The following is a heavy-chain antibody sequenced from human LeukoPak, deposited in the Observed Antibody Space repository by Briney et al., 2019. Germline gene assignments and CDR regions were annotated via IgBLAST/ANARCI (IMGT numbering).Heavy chain of an antibody. CDR2: ISSSSSYI. CDR3: ARGYPDCSGGSCYYHFDY. Sequence: GGSLRLSCAASGFTFDDYGMSWVRQAPGKGLEWVSSISSSSSYIYYADSVKGRFTISRDNAKNSLYLQMNSLRAEDTAVYYCARGYPDCSGGSCYYHFDYWGQGTLVTVSS. CDR1: GFTFDDYG. V-gene: IGHV3-21*01. D-gene: IGHD2-15*01. J-gene: IGHJ4*02.